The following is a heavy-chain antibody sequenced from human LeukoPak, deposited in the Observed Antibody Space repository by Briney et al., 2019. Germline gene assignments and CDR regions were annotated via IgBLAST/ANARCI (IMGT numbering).Heavy chain of an antibody. CDR3: ARFPIQLWLYGFNY. J-gene: IGHJ4*02. V-gene: IGHV1-2*02. CDR2: INPNSGGT. D-gene: IGHD5-18*01. Sequence: GASVKVSCKASGYTFTGYYMDWVRQAPGQGLEWMGWINPNSGGTNYAQKFQARVTMTRDTSISTAYMELSRLRSDDTAVYYCARFPIQLWLYGFNYWGQGTLVTVSS. CDR1: GYTFTGYY.